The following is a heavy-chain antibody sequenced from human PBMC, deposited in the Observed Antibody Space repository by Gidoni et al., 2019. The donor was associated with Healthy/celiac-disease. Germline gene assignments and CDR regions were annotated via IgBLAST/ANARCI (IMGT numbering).Heavy chain of an antibody. D-gene: IGHD3-22*01. Sequence: EVQLVESGGGLVKPGGSLRLSCAAPGFTFSNAWMSWVRQAPGKGLEWVGRIKSKTDGGTTDYAAPVKGRFTISRDDSKNTLYLQMNSLKTEDTAVYYCTTFNYYDDAFDIWGQGTMVTVSS. CDR3: TTFNYYDDAFDI. CDR2: IKSKTDGGTT. V-gene: IGHV3-15*01. CDR1: GFTFSNAW. J-gene: IGHJ3*02.